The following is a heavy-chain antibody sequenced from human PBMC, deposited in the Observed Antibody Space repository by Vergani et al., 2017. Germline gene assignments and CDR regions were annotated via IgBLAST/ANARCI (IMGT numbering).Heavy chain of an antibody. V-gene: IGHV3-11*04. CDR2: ISSSGSTI. J-gene: IGHJ6*02. CDR3: AGAGNVVVPAAIPGLARQDV. Sequence: QVQLVESGGGLVKPGGSLRLSCAASGFTFSDYYMSWIRQAPGKGLEWVSYISSSGSTIYYAESVRGRFTISRDNAKKSLYLQMDSLRAEDTAVYYCAGAGNVVVPAAIPGLARQDVWGQGTTVTVSS. CDR1: GFTFSDYY. D-gene: IGHD2-2*02.